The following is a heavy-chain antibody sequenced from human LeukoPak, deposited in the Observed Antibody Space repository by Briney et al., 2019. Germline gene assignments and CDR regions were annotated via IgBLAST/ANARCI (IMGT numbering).Heavy chain of an antibody. Sequence: NPSETLSLTCTVSGGSISSYYWSWIRQPPGKGLEWIGYIYYSGSTNYNPSLKGRVTISVDTSKNQFSLKLSSVTAADTAVYYCARDQVGATGSYYMDVWGKGTTVTVSS. CDR3: ARDQVGATGSYYMDV. V-gene: IGHV4-59*01. CDR1: GGSISSYY. CDR2: IYYSGST. J-gene: IGHJ6*03. D-gene: IGHD1-26*01.